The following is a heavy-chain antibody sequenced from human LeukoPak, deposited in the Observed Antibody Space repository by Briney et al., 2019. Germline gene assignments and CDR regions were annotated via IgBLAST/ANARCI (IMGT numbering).Heavy chain of an antibody. V-gene: IGHV3-30*03. CDR2: ISYDGSNK. J-gene: IGHJ4*02. CDR3: ATGGNLVGAKGFDY. D-gene: IGHD1-26*01. CDR1: GFTFSSYG. Sequence: HPGRSLRLSCAASGFTFSSYGMHWVRQAPGKGLEWVAVISYDGSNKYYADSVKGRFTISRDNSKNTLYLQMNSLRAEDTAVYYCATGGNLVGAKGFDYWGQGTLVTVSS.